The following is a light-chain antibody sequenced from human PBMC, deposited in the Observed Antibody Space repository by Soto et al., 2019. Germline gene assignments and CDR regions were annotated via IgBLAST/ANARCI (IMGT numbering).Light chain of an antibody. CDR2: DVS. CDR3: YSYTSSSTHV. CDR1: SSDVGGYNY. Sequence: QSVLTQPASVSASPGQSITISCTGTSSDVGGYNYVSWYQQHPGKAPKLMIYDVSNRPSGVSDRFSGSKSGNTASLTISGLQADDEADYYCYSYTSSSTHVFGTGTKLTVL. V-gene: IGLV2-14*01. J-gene: IGLJ1*01.